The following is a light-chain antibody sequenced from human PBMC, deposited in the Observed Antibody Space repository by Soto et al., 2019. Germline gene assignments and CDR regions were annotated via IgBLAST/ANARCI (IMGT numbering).Light chain of an antibody. J-gene: IGKJ5*01. V-gene: IGKV3-11*01. CDR1: QTVGRF. CDR2: DAS. Sequence: DMVLTQSPATLSLSPGDRVTRACRASQTVGRFLSWYQHSPGQGPRLLVYDASNRATGVPARFSGSGAEPDFTLTISSLEPADFAGYYCQQRLHWPITFGQGTRREI. CDR3: QQRLHWPIT.